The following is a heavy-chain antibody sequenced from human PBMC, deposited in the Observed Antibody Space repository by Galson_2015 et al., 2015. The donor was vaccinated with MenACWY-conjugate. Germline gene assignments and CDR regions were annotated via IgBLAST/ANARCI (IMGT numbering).Heavy chain of an antibody. D-gene: IGHD2-2*01. CDR1: GGTFSSYA. CDR2: IIPIFGTA. J-gene: IGHJ4*02. Sequence: SVKVSCKASGGTFSSYAISWVRQAPGQGLEWMGGIIPIFGTANYAQKFQGRVTITADESTSTAYMELSSLRSEDTAVYYCARDRALLGVPANNRVLDYWGQGTLVTVSS. V-gene: IGHV1-69*13. CDR3: ARDRALLGVPANNRVLDY.